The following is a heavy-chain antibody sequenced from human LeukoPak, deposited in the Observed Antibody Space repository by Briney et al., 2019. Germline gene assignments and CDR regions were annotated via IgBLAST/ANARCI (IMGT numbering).Heavy chain of an antibody. CDR1: GCTFSSYA. CDR3: ARERGEPYYFDY. J-gene: IGHJ4*02. V-gene: IGHV1-69*13. Sequence: SVKVSCKASGCTFSSYAISWVRQAPGQGLEWMGGIIPIFGTANYAQKFQGRVTITADESTSTAYMELSSLRSEDTAVYYCARERGEPYYFDYWGQGTLVTVSS. CDR2: IIPIFGTA.